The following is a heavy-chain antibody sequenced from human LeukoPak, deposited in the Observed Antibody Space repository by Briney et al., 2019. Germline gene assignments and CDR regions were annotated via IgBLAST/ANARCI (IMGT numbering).Heavy chain of an antibody. CDR1: GFTFSNYW. J-gene: IGHJ4*02. CDR2: MNSDGSST. Sequence: PGGSLRLSCAASGFTFSNYWMHWVRQAPGKGLVWVSRMNSDGSSTTYADSVKGRFTISRDNAKNTLYLQLNSLRAEDTAVYYCAREAFNCGDHYFDYWGQGTLVTVSS. D-gene: IGHD1-1*01. V-gene: IGHV3-74*01. CDR3: AREAFNCGDHYFDY.